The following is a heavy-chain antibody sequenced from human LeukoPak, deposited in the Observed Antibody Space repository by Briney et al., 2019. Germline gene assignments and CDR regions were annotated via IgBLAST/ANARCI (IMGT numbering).Heavy chain of an antibody. CDR3: ARDIGRVTMVRENYYYYMDV. CDR1: GYSSTPYG. V-gene: IGHV1-18*01. Sequence: ASVKVSCKASGYSSTPYGISWVRQAPGQGLEWMGWISANNGNTNYAQKVQGRVTMTTDTTTSTVYMELRSLRSDDTAVYYCARDIGRVTMVRENYYYYMDVWGKGTTVTVSS. D-gene: IGHD3-10*01. CDR2: ISANNGNT. J-gene: IGHJ6*03.